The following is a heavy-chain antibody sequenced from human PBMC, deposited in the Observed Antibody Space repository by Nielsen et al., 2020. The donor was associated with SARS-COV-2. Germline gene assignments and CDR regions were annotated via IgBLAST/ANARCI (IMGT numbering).Heavy chain of an antibody. CDR1: GGSISSGGYS. CDR3: ARGGRITFGGADDAFDI. V-gene: IGHV4-30-2*01. J-gene: IGHJ3*02. Sequence: SETLSLTCAVSGGSISSGGYSWSWIRQPPGKGLEWIGYIYHSGRTYYNPSLKSRVTISVDRSKNQFSLKPSSVTAADTAVYYCARGGRITFGGADDAFDIWGQGTTVTVSS. D-gene: IGHD3-16*01. CDR2: IYHSGRT.